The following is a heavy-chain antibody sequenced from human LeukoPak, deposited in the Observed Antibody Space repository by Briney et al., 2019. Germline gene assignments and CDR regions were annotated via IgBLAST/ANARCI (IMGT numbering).Heavy chain of an antibody. CDR3: ARAGRGLRYFDWLTYDY. Sequence: PGGSLRLSCAASGFTSSSYGIHWVRQAPGKGLEWVAFIRFDGSNKYYADSVKGRFTISRDNSKNTLYLQMNSLRAEDTAVYYCARAGRGLRYFDWLTYDYWGQGTQVTVSS. CDR2: IRFDGSNK. CDR1: GFTSSSYG. D-gene: IGHD3-9*01. J-gene: IGHJ4*02. V-gene: IGHV3-30*02.